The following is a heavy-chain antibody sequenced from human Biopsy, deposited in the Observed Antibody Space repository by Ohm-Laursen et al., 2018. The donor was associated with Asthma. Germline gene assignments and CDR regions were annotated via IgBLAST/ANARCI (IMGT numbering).Heavy chain of an antibody. Sequence: SETLSLTCSLSSGSGGYMRSGNYYWGWIRQPPGKGLEWIGSIYYSGTTYYNPPLESRVTVSADTSKNQFSLKLTSVTAADTAVYYCVRGSSSWHHGPFHYYYGLDVWGQGTTATVPS. CDR3: VRGSSSWHHGPFHYYYGLDV. V-gene: IGHV4-39*01. J-gene: IGHJ6*02. D-gene: IGHD6-13*01. CDR1: SGSGGYMRSGNYY. CDR2: IYYSGTT.